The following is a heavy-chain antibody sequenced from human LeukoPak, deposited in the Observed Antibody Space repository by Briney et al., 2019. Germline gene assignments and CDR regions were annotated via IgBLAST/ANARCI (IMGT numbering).Heavy chain of an antibody. V-gene: IGHV3-30-3*01. J-gene: IGHJ5*02. Sequence: GGSLRLSCAASGFTFSNYAMHWVRQAPGKGLEWVAVISYDGSNKYYADSVKGRFTISRDNSKNTLYLQMNSLRAEDTAVYYCARGVGVASNWFDPWGQGTLVTVSS. D-gene: IGHD3-10*01. CDR2: ISYDGSNK. CDR3: ARGVGVASNWFDP. CDR1: GFTFSNYA.